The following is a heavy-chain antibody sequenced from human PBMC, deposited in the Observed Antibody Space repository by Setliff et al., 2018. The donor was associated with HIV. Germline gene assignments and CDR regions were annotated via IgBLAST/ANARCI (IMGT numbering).Heavy chain of an antibody. CDR3: ARLRDSSGYYYVGGAFDI. Sequence: PGESLKISCKGSGYSFTTYWIGWVRQMPAKGLEWMGIIYPGDSDTRYSPSFQGQVTISADKSISTAYLQWSSLKASDTAMYYCARLRDSSGYYYVGGAFDIWGQGTMVTVSS. V-gene: IGHV5-51*01. D-gene: IGHD3-22*01. CDR1: GYSFTTYW. J-gene: IGHJ3*02. CDR2: IYPGDSDT.